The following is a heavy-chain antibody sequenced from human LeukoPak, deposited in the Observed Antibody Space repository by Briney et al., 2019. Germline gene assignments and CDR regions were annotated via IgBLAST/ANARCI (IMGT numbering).Heavy chain of an antibody. CDR1: GGSISSGGYY. CDR3: ARAGYSSSWYVRGGYYYYGMDV. V-gene: IGHV4-31*03. J-gene: IGHJ6*02. Sequence: SETLSLTCTVSGGSISSGGYYWSWIRQHPGKGLEWIGYIYYSGSTYYNPSLESRVTISVDTSKNQFSLKLSSVTAADTAVYYCARAGYSSSWYVRGGYYYYGMDVWGQGTTVTVSS. D-gene: IGHD6-13*01. CDR2: IYYSGST.